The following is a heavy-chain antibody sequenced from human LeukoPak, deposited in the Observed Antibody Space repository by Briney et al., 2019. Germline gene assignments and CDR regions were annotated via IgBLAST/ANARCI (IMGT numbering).Heavy chain of an antibody. CDR3: ARESRYRDYFDY. D-gene: IGHD1-14*01. V-gene: IGHV3-23*01. J-gene: IGHJ4*02. CDR1: GFTFSTYA. CDR2: VSPSGNTT. Sequence: AGSLRLXCAASGFTFSTYAISWVRQAPGKVLEWVSGVSPSGNTTYYPDSVKGRFAISRDNAKNTVYLQMNSVRADDTAVYYCARESRYRDYFDYWGQGTMVTVSS.